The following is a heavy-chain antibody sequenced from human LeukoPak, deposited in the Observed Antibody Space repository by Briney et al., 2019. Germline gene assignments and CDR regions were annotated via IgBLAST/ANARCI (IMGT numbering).Heavy chain of an antibody. CDR3: AREYRGWYFDH. CDR1: GFTFSSYS. J-gene: IGHJ4*02. CDR2: ISYDGSDK. Sequence: PGGSLRLSCAASGFTFSSYSMNWVRQAPGKGLEWVAIISYDGSDKYYADSVKGRFTISRDNSKNTLNLQMNSLRVEDTAVYYCAREYRGWYFDHWGQGTLVTVSS. D-gene: IGHD1-1*01. V-gene: IGHV3-30*03.